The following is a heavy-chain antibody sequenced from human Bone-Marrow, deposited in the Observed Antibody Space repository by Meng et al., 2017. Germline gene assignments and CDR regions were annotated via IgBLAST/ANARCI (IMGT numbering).Heavy chain of an antibody. J-gene: IGHJ4*02. V-gene: IGHV3-23*01. Sequence: LTGAASGFTFSSYAMSWVRQAPGKGLEWVSAISGSGGSTYYADSVKGRFTISRDNSKNTLYLQMNSLRAEDTAVYYCAKSRDGYRHPGYYFDYWGQGTLVTVSS. CDR1: GFTFSSYA. D-gene: IGHD5-24*01. CDR3: AKSRDGYRHPGYYFDY. CDR2: ISGSGGST.